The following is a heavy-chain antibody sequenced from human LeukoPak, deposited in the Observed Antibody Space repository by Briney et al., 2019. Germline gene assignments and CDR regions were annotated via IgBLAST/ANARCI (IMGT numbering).Heavy chain of an antibody. Sequence: SGPALVKPTQTLTLTCTFSGFSLSTSGMCVSWIRQPPGKALEWLARIDWDDDKYYSTSLKTRLTISKDTSKNQVVLTMTNMDPVDTATYYCAHSDSSSWYGYFQHWGQGTLVTVSS. CDR3: AHSDSSSWYGYFQH. CDR2: IDWDDDK. J-gene: IGHJ1*01. CDR1: GFSLSTSGMC. V-gene: IGHV2-70*11. D-gene: IGHD6-13*01.